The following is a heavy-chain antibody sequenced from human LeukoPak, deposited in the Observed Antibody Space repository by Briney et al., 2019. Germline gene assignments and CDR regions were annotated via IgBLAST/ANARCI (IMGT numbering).Heavy chain of an antibody. CDR2: ISSGSTYI. J-gene: IGHJ6*03. CDR1: GFTFSSYS. Sequence: GGSLRLSCAASGFTFSSYSMNWVRQAPGKGLEWVSSISSGSTYIYYADSMKGRFTISRDNAKKSLYLQMNSLRAEDTAVYYCAGGDEMAVACMGYYYYYMDVWGKGTKVTVSS. CDR3: AGGDEMAVACMGYYYYYMDV. V-gene: IGHV3-21*01. D-gene: IGHD6-19*01.